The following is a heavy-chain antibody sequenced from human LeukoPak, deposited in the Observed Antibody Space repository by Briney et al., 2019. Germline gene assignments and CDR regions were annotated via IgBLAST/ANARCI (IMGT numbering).Heavy chain of an antibody. D-gene: IGHD6-19*01. CDR1: DGSISSYY. Sequence: PSETLSLTCTVSDGSISSYYWSWIRQPPGKGLEWIGHIYYSGSTNYNPSLKSRVTISVDTSKNQFSLKLNSVTAADTAVYYCARVPPRSSGWYFFDYWGQGTLVTVSS. J-gene: IGHJ4*02. CDR3: ARVPPRSSGWYFFDY. CDR2: IYYSGST. V-gene: IGHV4-59*01.